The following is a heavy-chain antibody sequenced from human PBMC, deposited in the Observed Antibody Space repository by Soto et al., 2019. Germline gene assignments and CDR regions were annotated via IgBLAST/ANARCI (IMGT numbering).Heavy chain of an antibody. CDR3: AREEVPQWFNRGYYGMDV. J-gene: IGHJ6*02. Sequence: SETLSLTCAVYGGSFSGYYWSWIRQPPGKGLEWIGEISHSGSSNYNPSLKGRVSISVDTSKNQFSLGVISVTAADTAVYFCAREEVPQWFNRGYYGMDVWGRGTTVTVSS. CDR1: GGSFSGYY. V-gene: IGHV4-34*01. CDR2: ISHSGSS. D-gene: IGHD7-27*01.